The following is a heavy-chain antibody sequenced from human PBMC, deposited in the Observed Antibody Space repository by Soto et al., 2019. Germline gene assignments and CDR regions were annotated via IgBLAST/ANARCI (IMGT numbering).Heavy chain of an antibody. D-gene: IGHD3-10*01. J-gene: IGHJ6*02. Sequence: SETLSLTCTVSGGSISSYYWSWIRQPPGKGLEWIGYIYYSGSTNYNPSNKSRVTISVDTSKNQFSLKLSFVTAADTAVFYCARTAQLHGTTMVWPKPLIPYYGMDGWGLGTTVTVSS. V-gene: IGHV4-59*08. CDR1: GGSISSYY. CDR2: IYYSGST. CDR3: ARTAQLHGTTMVWPKPLIPYYGMDG.